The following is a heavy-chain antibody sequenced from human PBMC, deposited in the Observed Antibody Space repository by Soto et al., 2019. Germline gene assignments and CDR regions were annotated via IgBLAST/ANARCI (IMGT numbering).Heavy chain of an antibody. CDR1: GFTFSSYS. Sequence: GGSLRLSCAASGFTFSSYSMNWVRQAPGKGLEWVSYISSSSSTIYYADSVKGRFTISRDNAKNSLYLQMNSLRAEDTAVYYCVVVPAANAHYGMDVWGQGTTVTVSS. V-gene: IGHV3-48*01. CDR2: ISSSSSTI. J-gene: IGHJ6*02. D-gene: IGHD2-2*01. CDR3: VVVPAANAHYGMDV.